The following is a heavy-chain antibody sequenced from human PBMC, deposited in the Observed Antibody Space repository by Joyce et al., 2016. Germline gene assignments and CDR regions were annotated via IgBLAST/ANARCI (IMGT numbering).Heavy chain of an antibody. CDR1: GDSLNDYY. CDR2: IYPNGNA. D-gene: IGHD1-1*01. J-gene: IGHJ5*01. V-gene: IGHV4-4*07. Sequence: QVQLQESGPGLVKPSETLSLNCSVSGDSLNDYYWSWIRQPAGKGLEWIGRIYPNGNANYKRSLKSRLTMSVDTSKNKFSLTLNSVTDADTAVYYCARGHKVHTLLFDSWGQGILVTVSS. CDR3: ARGHKVHTLLFDS.